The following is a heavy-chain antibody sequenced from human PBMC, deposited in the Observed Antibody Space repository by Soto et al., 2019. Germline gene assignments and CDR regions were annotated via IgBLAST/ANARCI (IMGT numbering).Heavy chain of an antibody. J-gene: IGHJ4*02. CDR3: ARVSGGYSGYDWAFDF. D-gene: IGHD5-12*01. V-gene: IGHV3-13*01. Sequence: SLRLSCAASGFTFSSYAMHWVCQPTGKGLEWVSGMGTAGDTYYPGSVKGRFTISRENAKNSLYLQMNSLRAGDTAVYYCARVSGGYSGYDWAFDFWGQGTLVTVSS. CDR1: GFTFSSYA. CDR2: MGTAGDT.